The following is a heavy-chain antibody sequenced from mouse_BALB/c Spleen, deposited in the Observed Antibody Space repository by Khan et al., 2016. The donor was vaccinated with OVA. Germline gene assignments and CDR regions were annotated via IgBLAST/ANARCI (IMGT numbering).Heavy chain of an antibody. Sequence: EVELVESGPGLVKPSQSLSLTCTVTGYAITSDYAWNWIRQFPGNKLEWMGYISSTGSTSYNPSLKSRISITRDTSKNQFFLQLKSVTTEDTATYKCASALYYSYGYALDSWGRGTSVTVSS. D-gene: IGHD2-14*01. CDR3: ASALYYSYGYALDS. CDR1: GYAITSDYA. CDR2: ISSTGST. V-gene: IGHV3-2*02. J-gene: IGHJ4*01.